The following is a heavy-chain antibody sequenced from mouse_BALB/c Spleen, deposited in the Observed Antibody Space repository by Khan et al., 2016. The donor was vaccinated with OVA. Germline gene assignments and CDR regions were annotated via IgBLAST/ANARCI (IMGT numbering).Heavy chain of an antibody. Sequence: QIQLVQSGAELARPGASVRMSCKASGYTFTSNTMHWVKQRPGQGLEWIGYINPRSGYTNYNQNFKAKATLTADKSSSTAYMQLSSLTSEGSAVYYCARRTTGYTMDYWGQGTSGTVSS. J-gene: IGHJ4*01. CDR1: GYTFTSNT. CDR3: ARRTTGYTMDY. D-gene: IGHD2-14*01. CDR2: INPRSGYT. V-gene: IGHV1-4*01.